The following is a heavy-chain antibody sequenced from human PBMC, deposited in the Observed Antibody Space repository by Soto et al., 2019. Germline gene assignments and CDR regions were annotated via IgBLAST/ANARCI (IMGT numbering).Heavy chain of an antibody. Sequence: GGSLRLSCAASGFNFNNYAMSWVRQAPGKGLEWVSIISCTSESTYYADSVKGRFTVSIDNSKNTLYLKTSSLRVEDTAVYYCAKRHLFRGPFDYWGQGTLVTVSS. CDR1: GFNFNNYA. D-gene: IGHD2-15*01. V-gene: IGHV3-23*01. CDR2: ISCTSEST. J-gene: IGHJ4*02. CDR3: AKRHLFRGPFDY.